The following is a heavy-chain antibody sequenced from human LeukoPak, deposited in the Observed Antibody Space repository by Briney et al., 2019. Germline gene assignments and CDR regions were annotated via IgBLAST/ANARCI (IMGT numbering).Heavy chain of an antibody. CDR3: ARADYDILTGYYENEYYFDY. Sequence: KPSGTLSLTCAVSGGSISSSNWWSWVRQPPGKGLEWIGYIYYSGSTNYNPSLKSRVTISVDTSKNQFSLKLSSVTAADTAVYYCARADYDILTGYYENEYYFDYWGQGTLVTVSS. V-gene: IGHV4-4*02. J-gene: IGHJ4*02. D-gene: IGHD3-9*01. CDR2: IYYSGST. CDR1: GGSISSSNW.